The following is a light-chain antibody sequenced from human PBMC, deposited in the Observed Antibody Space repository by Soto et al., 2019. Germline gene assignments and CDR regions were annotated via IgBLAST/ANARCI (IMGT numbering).Light chain of an antibody. V-gene: IGLV2-18*01. CDR1: SSDVGRYNR. CDR3: SLYTTNSTFV. Sequence: QSALTQPPSLSGSPGQSVTISCTGTSSDVGRYNRVSWYQQPPGTAPKLLIYEVRNRPSGVPDRFSGSKSANTASLTISGLQAEDEADYYCSLYTTNSTFVFGAGTKVTV. J-gene: IGLJ1*01. CDR2: EVR.